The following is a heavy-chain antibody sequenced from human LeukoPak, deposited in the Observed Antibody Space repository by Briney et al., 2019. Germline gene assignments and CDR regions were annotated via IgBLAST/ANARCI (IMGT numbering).Heavy chain of an antibody. CDR3: ARGLPNYYGMDV. J-gene: IGHJ6*02. CDR2: ISYDGSNK. D-gene: IGHD2-15*01. Sequence: GGSLRLSCAASGFTFSSYGMHWVRQAPGKGLEWVAVISYDGSNKYYADSVKGRFTISRDNSKNTLHLQMNSLRAEDTAVYYCARGLPNYYGMDVWGQGTTVTVSS. CDR1: GFTFSSYG. V-gene: IGHV3-30*19.